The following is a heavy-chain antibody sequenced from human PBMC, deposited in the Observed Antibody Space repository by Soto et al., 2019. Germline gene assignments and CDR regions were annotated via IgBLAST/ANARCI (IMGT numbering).Heavy chain of an antibody. Sequence: SETLSLTCTVSGGSISSYYWSWIRQPPGKGLEWIGYIYYSGSTNYNPSLKSRVTISVDTSKNQFSLKLSSLRSEDTAVYYCARAMVRGVIIIPGMDVWGQGTTVTVSS. CDR3: ARAMVRGVIIIPGMDV. D-gene: IGHD3-10*01. V-gene: IGHV4-59*01. CDR1: GGSISSYY. J-gene: IGHJ6*02. CDR2: IYYSGST.